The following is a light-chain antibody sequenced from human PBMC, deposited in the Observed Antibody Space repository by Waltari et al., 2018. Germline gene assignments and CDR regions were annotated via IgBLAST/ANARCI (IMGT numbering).Light chain of an antibody. CDR2: YIS. J-gene: IGKJ4*01. V-gene: IGKV1D-12*01. CDR1: QGLDNW. Sequence: DIQMTQSPSSVSASVGDRVTITSRASQGLDNWVSWYQQKPGEAPRLLIYYISNLETGVPSRFSGSGSGTDFTRTINSLQPEDYATYYCQQASRFPRTFGGGTKVDVK. CDR3: QQASRFPRT.